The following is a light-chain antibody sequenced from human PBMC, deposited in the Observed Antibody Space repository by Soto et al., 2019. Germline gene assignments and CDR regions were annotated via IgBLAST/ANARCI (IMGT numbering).Light chain of an antibody. CDR2: EGS. Sequence: QSVLTQPASVSGSPGQSITISCTGTSSDVGSYNLVSWYQQHPGKAPKLMIYEGSKRPSGVSNRFSGSKSGNTASLTISGLQAEDEADYYCCPYAGSSTYVFGTGTKLTV. CDR1: SSDVGSYNL. J-gene: IGLJ1*01. V-gene: IGLV2-23*01. CDR3: CPYAGSSTYV.